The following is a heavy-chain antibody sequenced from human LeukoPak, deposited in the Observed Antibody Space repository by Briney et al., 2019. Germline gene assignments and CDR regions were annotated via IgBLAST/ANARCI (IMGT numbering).Heavy chain of an antibody. J-gene: IGHJ4*02. D-gene: IGHD3-9*01. V-gene: IGHV3-23*01. CDR3: AKDGGLRYFDWLLRLATYFDY. CDR1: GVTFSSYA. Sequence: HSGGSLRLSCAASGVTFSSYAMSWVRQAPGKGLEWVSAISGNGRNTYYADSVKGRFISSRDNSKNTAYLQMNGLRAEDTAVYYCAKDGGLRYFDWLLRLATYFDYWGQGTLVTVSS. CDR2: ISGNGRNT.